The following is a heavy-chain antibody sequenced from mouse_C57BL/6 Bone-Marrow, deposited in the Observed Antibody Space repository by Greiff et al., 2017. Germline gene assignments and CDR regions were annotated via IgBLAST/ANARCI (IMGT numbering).Heavy chain of an antibody. D-gene: IGHD1-1*01. CDR3: ARLTTVVATGYFDY. CDR1: GYSFTGYY. CDR2: INPSTGGT. J-gene: IGHJ2*01. Sequence: DVMLVESGPELVKPGASVKISCKASGYSFTGYYMHWVKQSSEKSLEWIGEINPSTGGTSYNQKFKGKATLTVDKSSSTAYMQLKSLTSEDSAVXYCARLTTVVATGYFDYWGQGTTLTVSS. V-gene: IGHV1-43*01.